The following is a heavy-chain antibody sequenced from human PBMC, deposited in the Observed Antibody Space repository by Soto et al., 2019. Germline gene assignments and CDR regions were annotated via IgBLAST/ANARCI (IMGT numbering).Heavy chain of an antibody. V-gene: IGHV3-30*03. CDR2: ISYDGSNK. CDR1: GFTFSSYG. Sequence: SLRLSCAASGFTFSSYGMHWVRQAPGKGLEWVAVISYDGSNKYYADSVKGRFTISRDNSKNTVNLQMNSLRAEDTAVYYCARDHWAAEDWGQGTRVTVSS. CDR3: ARDHWAAED. J-gene: IGHJ4*02. D-gene: IGHD3-16*01.